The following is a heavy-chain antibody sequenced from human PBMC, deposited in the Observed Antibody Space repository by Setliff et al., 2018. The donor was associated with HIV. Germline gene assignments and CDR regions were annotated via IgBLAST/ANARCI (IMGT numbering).Heavy chain of an antibody. Sequence: SETLSLTCTVSGGSISSGGYYWSWIRQHPGKGLEWIGYIYYSGSTYYNPSLKSRVTTSVDTSKNQFSLKLSSVTAADTAVYYCARDFPLVRGVITHYYYYGMDVWGQGTTVTSP. J-gene: IGHJ6*02. CDR3: ARDFPLVRGVITHYYYYGMDV. D-gene: IGHD3-10*01. V-gene: IGHV4-31*03. CDR1: GGSISSGGYY. CDR2: IYYSGST.